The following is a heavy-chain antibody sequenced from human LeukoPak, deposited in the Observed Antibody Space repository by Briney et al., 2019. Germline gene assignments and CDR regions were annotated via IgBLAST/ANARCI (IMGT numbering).Heavy chain of an antibody. V-gene: IGHV3-23*01. Sequence: GGSLRLSCAASGFALSAYAMSWVRQAPGKGLEWVSAISGSGSTTYYADSVKGRFTISRDNSKNTLYLQVNSPRAEDTAVYYCAKDREKITMMSTGMDVWGQGTTVTVSS. CDR1: GFALSAYA. CDR2: ISGSGSTT. D-gene: IGHD3-22*01. CDR3: AKDREKITMMSTGMDV. J-gene: IGHJ6*02.